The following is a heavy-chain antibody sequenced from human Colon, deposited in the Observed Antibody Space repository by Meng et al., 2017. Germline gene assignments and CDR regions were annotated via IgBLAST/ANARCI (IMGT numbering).Heavy chain of an antibody. CDR1: GFTFSSYA. Sequence: GESLKISCAASGFTFSSYAMHWVRQAPGKGLEWVAVISYDGSNKYYADSVKGRFTISRDNSKNTLYLQMNSLRAEDTAVYYCVGSYFDYWGQGTLVTVS. CDR2: ISYDGSNK. CDR3: VGSYFDY. J-gene: IGHJ4*02. V-gene: IGHV3-30*01. D-gene: IGHD1-26*01.